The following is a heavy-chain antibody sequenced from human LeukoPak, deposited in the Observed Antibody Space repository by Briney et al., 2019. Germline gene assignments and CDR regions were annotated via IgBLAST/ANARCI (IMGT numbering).Heavy chain of an antibody. D-gene: IGHD3-22*01. CDR2: ILYEGNNK. CDR1: GFNFSNYA. V-gene: IGHV3-30*04. CDR3: ARGSEDYDSSGYYYDLGDY. Sequence: GGSLRLSCAASGFNFSNYAMRWVRQAPGKGLEWVAVILYEGNNKYYADSVKGRFTISRDNSKNKQYLQMNSLRREDTAVYYCARGSEDYDSSGYYYDLGDYWGQGTLVTVSS. J-gene: IGHJ4*02.